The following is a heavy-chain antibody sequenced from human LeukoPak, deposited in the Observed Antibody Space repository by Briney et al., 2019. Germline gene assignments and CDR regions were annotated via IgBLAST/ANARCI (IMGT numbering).Heavy chain of an antibody. Sequence: GGSLRLSCAASGFTFSSYAMSWVRQAPRKGLEWVSAISGSGGSTYYADSVKGRFTISRDNSKNTLYLQMNSLRAEDTAVYYCAKVRIAGGWGYYGMDVWGQGTTVTVSS. CDR1: GFTFSSYA. CDR3: AKVRIAGGWGYYGMDV. J-gene: IGHJ6*02. D-gene: IGHD6-13*01. V-gene: IGHV3-23*01. CDR2: ISGSGGST.